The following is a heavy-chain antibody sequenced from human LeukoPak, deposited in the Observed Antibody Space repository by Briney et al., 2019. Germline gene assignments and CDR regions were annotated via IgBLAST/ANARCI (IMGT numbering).Heavy chain of an antibody. Sequence: GASVKVSCKASGGTFSSYAISWVRQAPGQGLEWMGGIIPIFGTANYAQKFQGRVTITADESTSTAYMELGSLRSEDTAVYCCARVGIAAAGTPLDYWGQGTLVTVSS. CDR2: IIPIFGTA. D-gene: IGHD6-13*01. CDR1: GGTFSSYA. V-gene: IGHV1-69*13. CDR3: ARVGIAAAGTPLDY. J-gene: IGHJ4*02.